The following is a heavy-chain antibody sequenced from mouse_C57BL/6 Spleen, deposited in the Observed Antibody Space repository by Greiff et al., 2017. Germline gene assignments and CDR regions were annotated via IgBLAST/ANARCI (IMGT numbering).Heavy chain of an antibody. Sequence: EVKLMESGGGLVKPGGSLKLSCAASGFTFSDYGMHWVRQAPEKGLVWVAYISSGSSTIYYAATVKGRFTISRDNAKNTLFLQMTSLRSEDTAMYYCARAHYYGSSWFAYWGQGTLVTVSA. J-gene: IGHJ3*01. V-gene: IGHV5-17*01. CDR2: ISSGSSTI. CDR1: GFTFSDYG. CDR3: ARAHYYGSSWFAY. D-gene: IGHD1-1*01.